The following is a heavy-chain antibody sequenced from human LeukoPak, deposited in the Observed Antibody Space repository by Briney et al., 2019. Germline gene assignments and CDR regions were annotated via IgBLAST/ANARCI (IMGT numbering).Heavy chain of an antibody. CDR1: GFTVSSNY. CDR2: ISGSGGST. D-gene: IGHD6-19*01. Sequence: GGSLRLSCAASGFTVSSNYMSWVRQAPGKGLEWVSAISGSGGSTYYADSVKGRFTISRDNSKNTLYLQMNSLRAEDTAVYYCAKDGSGWYYFDYWGQGTLVTVSS. J-gene: IGHJ4*02. V-gene: IGHV3-23*01. CDR3: AKDGSGWYYFDY.